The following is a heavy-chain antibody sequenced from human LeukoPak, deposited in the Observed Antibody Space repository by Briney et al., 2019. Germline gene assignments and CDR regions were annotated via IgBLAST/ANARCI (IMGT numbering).Heavy chain of an antibody. V-gene: IGHV3-53*01. J-gene: IGHJ4*02. CDR1: GFTVSSNY. CDR2: IYSGGST. D-gene: IGHD2-15*01. CDR3: SQVVGYPPLVY. Sequence: GGSLRLSCAASGFTVSSNYMSWVRQAPGKGLEWVSVIYSGGSTYYADSVKGRFTISRDSSKNTLYLQMNSLRAEDTAVYYCSQVVGYPPLVYWGQGTLVTVSS.